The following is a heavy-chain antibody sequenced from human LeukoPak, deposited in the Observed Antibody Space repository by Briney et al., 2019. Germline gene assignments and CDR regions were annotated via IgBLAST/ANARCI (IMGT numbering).Heavy chain of an antibody. J-gene: IGHJ5*02. CDR3: ASRNYDFWSGYYESYNWFDP. V-gene: IGHV4-39*01. Sequence: SGTLSLTCTVSGGSISSISYYWGWIRQPPGKGLEWIGSIYYSGGTYYNPSLKSRVTISVGTSKNQISLKMSSVTAADTAVYYCASRNYDFWSGYYESYNWFDPWGQGTLVTVSS. D-gene: IGHD3-3*01. CDR2: IYYSGGT. CDR1: GGSISSISYY.